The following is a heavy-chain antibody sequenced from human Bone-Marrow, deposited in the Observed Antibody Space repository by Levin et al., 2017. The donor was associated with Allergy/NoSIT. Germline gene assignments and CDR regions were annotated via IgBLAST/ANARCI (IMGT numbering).Heavy chain of an antibody. CDR2: ISSDGSTT. J-gene: IGHJ4*02. D-gene: IGHD3-16*02. CDR1: ASSASTFSASW. V-gene: IGHV3-74*01. CDR3: ATDVFYRLDS. Sequence: GESLKISCAVSASSASTFSASWMHWVRQAPGKGLVWVSHISSDGSTTTYTDSVKGRFTISRDNAKNMLYLQMNSLRAEDTAVYYCATDVFYRLDSWGQGTLVTVSS.